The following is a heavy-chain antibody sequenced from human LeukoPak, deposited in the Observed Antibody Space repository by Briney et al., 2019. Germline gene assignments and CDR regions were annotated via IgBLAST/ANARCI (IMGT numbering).Heavy chain of an antibody. CDR2: ISSDGSST. V-gene: IGHV3-74*01. Sequence: PGGSLRLSCAASGFTFSSYGMIWVRQAPGKGLVWLSRISSDGSSTNYADSVKGRFTISRDNAKNTLYLQMNSLRAEDTAVYYCARDYGEGGYYFDYWGQGTLVTVSS. J-gene: IGHJ4*02. D-gene: IGHD4-17*01. CDR3: ARDYGEGGYYFDY. CDR1: GFTFSSYG.